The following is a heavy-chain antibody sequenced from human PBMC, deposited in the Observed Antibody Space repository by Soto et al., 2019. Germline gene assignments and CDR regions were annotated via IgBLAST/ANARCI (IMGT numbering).Heavy chain of an antibody. Sequence: GASVKVSCKASGYTFTVYYMHCVLQSPLQGLEWMGCINPKSGGTMYPQKFQGRVTMTWDTSISTAYMALTRLRSDDTAVYYCARDLAKGGGSAGFDYWGQGTLVTVSS. D-gene: IGHD1-26*01. CDR3: ARDLAKGGGSAGFDY. J-gene: IGHJ4*02. CDR1: GYTFTVYY. V-gene: IGHV1-2*02. CDR2: INPKSGGT.